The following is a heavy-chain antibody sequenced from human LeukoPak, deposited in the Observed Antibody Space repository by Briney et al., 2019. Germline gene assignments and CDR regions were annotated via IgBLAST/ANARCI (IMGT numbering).Heavy chain of an antibody. CDR3: AKDAPTMIVGHWFDP. CDR2: IRYDGSNK. CDR1: GFTFSSYG. D-gene: IGHD3-22*01. J-gene: IGHJ5*02. Sequence: GGSLRLSCAASGFTFSSYGMHWVRQAPGKGLEWVAFIRYDGSNKYYADSVKGRLTISRDNSKNTLYLQMNSLRAEDTAVYYCAKDAPTMIVGHWFDPWGQGTLVTVSS. V-gene: IGHV3-30*02.